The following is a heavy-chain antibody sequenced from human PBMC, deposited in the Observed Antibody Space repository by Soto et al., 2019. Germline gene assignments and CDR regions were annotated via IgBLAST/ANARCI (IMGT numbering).Heavy chain of an antibody. V-gene: IGHV4-30-4*01. Sequence: PSETLSLTCTVSGGSISSGDYYWSWIRQPPGKGLEWIGYIYYSGSTYYNPSLKSRVTISVDTSKNQFSLKLSSVTAADTAVYYCAREGGVRCSGGSCPYDYWGQGTLVTVSS. D-gene: IGHD2-15*01. CDR1: GGSISSGDYY. CDR2: IYYSGST. CDR3: AREGGVRCSGGSCPYDY. J-gene: IGHJ4*02.